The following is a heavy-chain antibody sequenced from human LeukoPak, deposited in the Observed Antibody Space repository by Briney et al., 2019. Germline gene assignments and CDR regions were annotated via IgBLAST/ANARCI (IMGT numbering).Heavy chain of an antibody. CDR2: ISYDGSNK. CDR3: AKEGGGDSSGPDY. Sequence: PGGSLRLSCAASGFTFSSYGMHWVRQAPGKGLEWVAVISYDGSNKYYADSVKGRFTISRDNSKNTLYLQMNSLRAEDTAVYYCAKEGGGDSSGPDYWGQGTLVTVSS. CDR1: GFTFSSYG. D-gene: IGHD3-22*01. J-gene: IGHJ4*02. V-gene: IGHV3-30*18.